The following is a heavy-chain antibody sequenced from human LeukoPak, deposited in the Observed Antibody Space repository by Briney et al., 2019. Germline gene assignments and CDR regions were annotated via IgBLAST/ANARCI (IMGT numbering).Heavy chain of an antibody. CDR2: IKQDGSEK. CDR1: GFTFSSYW. D-gene: IGHD3-9*01. Sequence: PGGSLRLSCAASGFTFSSYWMSWVRQAPGKGLEWVANIKQDGSEKYYVDSVKGRFTISRDNAKNSLYLQMNSLRAEDTAVYYCARDLGDDYDILTGYYDYWGQGTLVTVSS. J-gene: IGHJ4*02. V-gene: IGHV3-7*01. CDR3: ARDLGDDYDILTGYYDY.